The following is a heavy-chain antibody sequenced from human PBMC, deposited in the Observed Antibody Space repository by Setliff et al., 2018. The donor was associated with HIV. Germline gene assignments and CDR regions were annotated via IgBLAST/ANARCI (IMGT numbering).Heavy chain of an antibody. Sequence: PSETLSLTCTVSGGSISGQYWSWFRQPPGKNMEWIANIYSSGTTNYNPSLRSRVIISVDTPRNQFSLRVTSVTAADTALYYCARRSIAVREAQFDPWGQGTQVTVSS. CDR3: ARRSIAVREAQFDP. CDR2: IYSSGTT. CDR1: GGSISGQY. J-gene: IGHJ5*02. D-gene: IGHD6-6*01. V-gene: IGHV4-59*11.